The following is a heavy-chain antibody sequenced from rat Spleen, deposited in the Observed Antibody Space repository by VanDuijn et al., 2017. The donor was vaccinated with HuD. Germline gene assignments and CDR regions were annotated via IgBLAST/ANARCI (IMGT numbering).Heavy chain of an antibody. J-gene: IGHJ2*01. Sequence: EVQLVESGGGLVQPGRSMNLSCAASGFTFSDYYMAWVRLAPKKGLEWVASISYDATAPYYRDSVKGRFTISRDNAKTTLYLQMDSLRSEDTASYFCARHEMVTGYFDYWGQVVMVTVSS. CDR2: ISYDATAP. D-gene: IGHD1-1*01. CDR3: ARHEMVTGYFDY. CDR1: GFTFSDYY. V-gene: IGHV5-22*01.